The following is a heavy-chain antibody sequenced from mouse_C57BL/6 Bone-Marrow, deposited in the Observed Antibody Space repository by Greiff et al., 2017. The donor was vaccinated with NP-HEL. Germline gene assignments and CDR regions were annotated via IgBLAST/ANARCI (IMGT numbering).Heavy chain of an antibody. CDR2: INSDGGST. J-gene: IGHJ2*01. D-gene: IGHD1-1*01. CDR1: EYEFPSHD. Sequence: EVQGVESGGGLVQPGESLKLSCESNEYEFPSHDMSWVRKTPEKRLELVAAINSDGGSTYYPDTMERRFIISRDNTEKTLYLQMSSLRSEDTALYYGERVSYYGSLEYWGKGTTLTVAS. V-gene: IGHV5-2*01. CDR3: ERVSYYGSLEY.